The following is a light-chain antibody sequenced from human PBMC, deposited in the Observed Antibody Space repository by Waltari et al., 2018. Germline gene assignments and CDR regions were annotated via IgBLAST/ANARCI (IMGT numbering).Light chain of an antibody. J-gene: IGKJ4*01. CDR2: GTS. Sequence: EIVLTQSPGTLSLSPGERATLSCRASQTVSNISFTWYQQKPGQAPRLLIYGTSNRAIGIPDRFSGSGSGTDFTLTISRLEPEDFAVYYCQQYDGIVVTFGGGTKVEI. CDR1: QTVSNIS. CDR3: QQYDGIVVT. V-gene: IGKV3-20*01.